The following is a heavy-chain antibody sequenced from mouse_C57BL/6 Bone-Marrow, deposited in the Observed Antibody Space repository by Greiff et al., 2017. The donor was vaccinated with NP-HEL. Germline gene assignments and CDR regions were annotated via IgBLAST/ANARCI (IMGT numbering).Heavy chain of an antibody. D-gene: IGHD2-5*01. CDR1: GYTFTSYG. V-gene: IGHV1-81*01. CDR3: ARSPYSNYVAVAY. Sequence: QVQLQQSGAELARPGASVKLSCKASGYTFTSYGISWVKQRTGQGLEWIGEIYPRSGNTYYNEKFKGKATLTADKSSSTAYMELRSLTSEDSAVYFCARSPYSNYVAVAYWGQGTLVTVSA. J-gene: IGHJ3*01. CDR2: IYPRSGNT.